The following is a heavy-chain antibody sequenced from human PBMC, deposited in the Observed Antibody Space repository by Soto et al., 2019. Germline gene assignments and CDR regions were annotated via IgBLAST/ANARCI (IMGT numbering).Heavy chain of an antibody. CDR3: AQRAGLYGNWHGGYFDY. CDR2: IYWDDDK. D-gene: IGHD1-1*01. V-gene: IGHV2-5*02. CDR1: GFSLTTSGVG. Sequence: QITLRESGPTRVKPTQTLTLTCTFSGFSLTTSGVGVGWIRQPPGRALEWLAFIYWDDDKRYSPSLKTRLAITKDTSRQQVVLTMTDMDPVDTASYYCAQRAGLYGNWHGGYFDYWGPGTLVTVSS. J-gene: IGHJ4*01.